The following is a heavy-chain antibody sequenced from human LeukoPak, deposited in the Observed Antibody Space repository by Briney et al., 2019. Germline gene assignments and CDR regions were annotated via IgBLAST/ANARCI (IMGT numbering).Heavy chain of an antibody. V-gene: IGHV1-69*04. J-gene: IGHJ3*02. CDR3: VRPEVGYRYGNDFDI. CDR2: FIPFLGIA. CDR1: GGTFSSYA. Sequence: GASVKLSCKASGGTFSSYAISRVRQAPGHGRECMGRFIPFLGIANYAKKFQGRVTITADKSTRAAYMELSRLRSEETAVYYCVRPEVGYRYGNDFDIWGRGTMVSVS. D-gene: IGHD5-18*01.